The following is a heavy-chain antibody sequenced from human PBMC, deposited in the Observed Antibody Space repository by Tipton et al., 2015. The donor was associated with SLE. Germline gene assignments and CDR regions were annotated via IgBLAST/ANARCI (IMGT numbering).Heavy chain of an antibody. CDR2: IYYSGST. CDR1: GGSISSSSYY. CDR3: ASEYCSGGSCQPRGWFDP. V-gene: IGHV4-39*07. J-gene: IGHJ5*02. D-gene: IGHD2-15*01. Sequence: TLSLTCTVSGGSISSSSYYWGWIRQPPGKGLEWIGSIYYSGSTYYNPSLKSRVTISVDTSKNQFSLKLSSVTAADTAVYYCASEYCSGGSCQPRGWFDPWGQGTLVTVSS.